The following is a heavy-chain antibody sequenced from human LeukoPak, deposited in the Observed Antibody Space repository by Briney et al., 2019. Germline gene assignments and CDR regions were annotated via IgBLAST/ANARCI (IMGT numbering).Heavy chain of an antibody. J-gene: IGHJ4*02. Sequence: GGSLRLSCAASGFTVSSNYMSWVRQAPGKGLEWVSVIYSGGSTYYADSVKGRFTISRDNSKNTLYLQMNSLRAEDTAVYYCAKDATGEPEIFDYWGQGTLVTVSS. CDR2: IYSGGST. D-gene: IGHD1-1*01. V-gene: IGHV3-53*01. CDR1: GFTVSSNY. CDR3: AKDATGEPEIFDY.